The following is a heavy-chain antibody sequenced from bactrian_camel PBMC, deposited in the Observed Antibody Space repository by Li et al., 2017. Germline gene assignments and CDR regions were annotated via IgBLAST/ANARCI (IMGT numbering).Heavy chain of an antibody. J-gene: IGHJ4*01. CDR1: AYTPANVR. Sequence: HVQLVESGGGSVQAGGSLKISCAFDAYTPANVRMAWFRQAPGKEREGVASLASDGSSIYANSLKGRFTISRDNAMNTLTLQMNSLTTEDSGVYYCAAKFRMAWDRCPGIQNAYNYWGQGTQVTVS. CDR2: LASDGSS. V-gene: IGHV3S53*01. CDR3: AAKFRMAWDRCPGIQNAYNY. D-gene: IGHD1*01.